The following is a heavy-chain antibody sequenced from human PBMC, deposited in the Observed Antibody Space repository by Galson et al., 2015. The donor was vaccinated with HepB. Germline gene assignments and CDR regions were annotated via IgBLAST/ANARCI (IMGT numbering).Heavy chain of an antibody. J-gene: IGHJ6*02. D-gene: IGHD6-13*01. CDR2: IIPILGIA. Sequence: SVKVSCKASGGTFSSYTISWVRQAPGQGLEWMGRIIPILGIANYAQKFQGRVTITADKSTSTAYMELSSLRSEDTAVYYCARAEGNDGYDLPCLPEYSSSCAPYYYYGMDVWGQGTTVTVSS. CDR3: ARAEGNDGYDLPCLPEYSSSCAPYYYYGMDV. V-gene: IGHV1-69*02. CDR1: GGTFSSYT.